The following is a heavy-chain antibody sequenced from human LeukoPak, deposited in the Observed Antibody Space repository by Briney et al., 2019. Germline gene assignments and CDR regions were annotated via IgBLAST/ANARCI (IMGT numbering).Heavy chain of an antibody. CDR1: GYSFTGYY. J-gene: IGHJ5*02. CDR3: ARDEGGSFDP. V-gene: IGHV1-2*02. Sequence: ASVKVSCKASGYSFTGYYMHWVRQPPGQELEWMGWINPNSGGTNYAQKSQGRVTMTRDTSISTAYMELSRLRSDDTAVYYCARDEGGSFDPWGQGTLVTVSS. D-gene: IGHD3-16*01. CDR2: INPNSGGT.